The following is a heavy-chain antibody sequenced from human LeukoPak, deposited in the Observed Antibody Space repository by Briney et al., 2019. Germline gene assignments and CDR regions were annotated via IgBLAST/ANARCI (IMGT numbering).Heavy chain of an antibody. J-gene: IGHJ5*02. CDR2: INSDGSST. D-gene: IGHD6-19*01. V-gene: IGHV3-74*01. CDR1: GFTFSSYW. CDR3: ARGYSSGWYSGSWFDP. Sequence: GGSLRLSCAASGFTFSSYWMHWVRQAPGKGLVWVSRINSDGSSTSYADSVKGRLTISRDNAKNTLYLQMNSLRAEDTAVCYCARGYSSGWYSGSWFDPWGQGTLVTVSS.